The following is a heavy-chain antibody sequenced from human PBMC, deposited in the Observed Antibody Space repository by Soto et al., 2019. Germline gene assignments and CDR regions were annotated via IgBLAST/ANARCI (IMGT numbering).Heavy chain of an antibody. CDR1: GGTFSSYA. D-gene: IGHD2-2*01. V-gene: IGHV1-69*13. CDR3: ARDRDCSSTSCYFGPANDYYYGMDV. Sequence: SVKVSCKASGGTFSSYAISWVRQAPGQGLEWMGGIIPIFGTANYAQKFQGRVTITADESTSTAYMELSSLRSEDTAVYYCARDRDCSSTSCYFGPANDYYYGMDVWGQGTTVTVSS. CDR2: IIPIFGTA. J-gene: IGHJ6*02.